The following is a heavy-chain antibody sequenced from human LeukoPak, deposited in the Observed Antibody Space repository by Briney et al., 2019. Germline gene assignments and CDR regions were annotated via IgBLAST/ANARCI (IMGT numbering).Heavy chain of an antibody. Sequence: GGSLRLSCAASGFTFSSYEMNWVRQAPGKGLEWVSYISSSGSTIYYADSVKGRFTISRDNAKSSLYLQMNSLRAEDMAVYYCARSASPYYYGSGSYQAPYYWGQGTLVTVSS. D-gene: IGHD3-10*01. CDR2: ISSSGSTI. CDR3: ARSASPYYYGSGSYQAPYY. V-gene: IGHV3-48*03. J-gene: IGHJ4*02. CDR1: GFTFSSYE.